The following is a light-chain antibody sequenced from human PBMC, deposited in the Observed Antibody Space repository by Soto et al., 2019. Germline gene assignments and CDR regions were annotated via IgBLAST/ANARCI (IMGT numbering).Light chain of an antibody. CDR2: ATS. Sequence: EIVLTQSPGTLSLSPGETATLSCRASQTVNSDYLAWFQQRPGQAPRLLIFATSRRATDIPDRFSGGGSGTDFTLTISRLEPEDFAVYYCQQFSSYPLTFGGGTKVDIK. V-gene: IGKV3-20*01. J-gene: IGKJ4*01. CDR1: QTVNSDY. CDR3: QQFSSYPLT.